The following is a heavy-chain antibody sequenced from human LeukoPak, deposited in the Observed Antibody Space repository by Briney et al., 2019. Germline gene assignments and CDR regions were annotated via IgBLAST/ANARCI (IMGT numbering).Heavy chain of an antibody. Sequence: SQTLSLTCTVSGGSFTTYYWSWIRQPPGKRLEWIGHIHYSGSTNYNPSLKSRVTISLDTSKNQFSLKLSSVTAADTAIYYCATTTGTTRLFQHWGQGTLVTVSS. CDR3: ATTTGTTRLFQH. V-gene: IGHV4-59*01. CDR1: GGSFTTYY. CDR2: IHYSGST. J-gene: IGHJ1*01. D-gene: IGHD4-11*01.